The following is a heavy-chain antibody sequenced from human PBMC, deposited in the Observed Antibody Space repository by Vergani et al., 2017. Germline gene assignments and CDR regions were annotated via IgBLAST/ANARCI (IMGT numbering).Heavy chain of an antibody. V-gene: IGHV1-46*03. D-gene: IGHD3-9*01. Sequence: QVQVVQSGAEVKKSGASVKVSCKTSGYTFSNYYMHWVRQAPGQRLDWMGIINPSGGHTNYAQKFQGRFTMTRDTSTSTVYMELSSLRSEDTAIYYCARGDYGILTGYRYWGQGTLVTVSA. J-gene: IGHJ4*02. CDR3: ARGDYGILTGYRY. CDR1: GYTFSNYY. CDR2: INPSGGHT.